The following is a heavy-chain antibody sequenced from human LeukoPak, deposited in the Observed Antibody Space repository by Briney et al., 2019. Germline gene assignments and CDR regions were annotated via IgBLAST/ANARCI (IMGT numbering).Heavy chain of an antibody. D-gene: IGHD6-13*01. J-gene: IGHJ4*02. Sequence: GSSVKVSCKASGGTFSSYAISWVRQAPGQGLEWMGGIIPIFGTANYAQKFQGRVTITADESTSTAYMELSSLRSEDTAVYYCARVGEQQLAELDYWGQGTLVTVSS. CDR1: GGTFSSYA. CDR2: IIPIFGTA. V-gene: IGHV1-69*01. CDR3: ARVGEQQLAELDY.